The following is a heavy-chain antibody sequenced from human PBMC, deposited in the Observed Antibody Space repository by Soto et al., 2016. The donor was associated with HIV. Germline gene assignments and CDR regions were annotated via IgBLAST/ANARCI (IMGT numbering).Heavy chain of an antibody. V-gene: IGHV3-23*01. J-gene: IGHJ3*02. Sequence: EVQLLESGGGLVQPGGSLRLSCTASGFTFNNYAMSWVRQAPGKGLEWVSTISGSGDSTYYADSVKGRFTISRDNSKNTLYVQMNSLRAEDTAVYYCAKVWVLRLGAFDIWGQGTMVTVSS. D-gene: IGHD5-12*01. CDR3: AKVWVLRLGAFDI. CDR1: GFTFNNYA. CDR2: ISGSGDST.